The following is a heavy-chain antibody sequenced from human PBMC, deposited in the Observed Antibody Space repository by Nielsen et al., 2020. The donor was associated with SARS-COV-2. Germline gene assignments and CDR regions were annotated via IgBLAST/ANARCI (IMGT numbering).Heavy chain of an antibody. Sequence: GESLKISCKGSGYNFTSYWIGWVRQMPGKGLEWMGIIYPDDSNTRYSPSFQDQVTMSVDKSINTAYLLWSSLKASDTAIYYCARQGLRSPETDYWGQGTLVTVSS. J-gene: IGHJ4*02. V-gene: IGHV5-51*01. CDR3: ARQGLRSPETDY. D-gene: IGHD3/OR15-3a*01. CDR1: GYNFTSYW. CDR2: IYPDDSNT.